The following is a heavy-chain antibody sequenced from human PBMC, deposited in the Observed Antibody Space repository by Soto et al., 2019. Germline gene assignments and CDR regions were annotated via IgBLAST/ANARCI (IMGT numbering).Heavy chain of an antibody. CDR1: GSSISSGGYS. V-gene: IGHV4-30-2*01. D-gene: IGHD1-7*01. J-gene: IGHJ5*02. CDR2: IYHSGST. Sequence: QLQLQESGSGLVKPSQTLSLTCAVSGSSISSGGYSWSWIRQPPGKGLEWIGYIYHSGSTYYNPSLKSRVTISVDRSKNQFSLKLSSLTAADTAVYYCARTESGTFDPWGQGTLVTVSS. CDR3: ARTESGTFDP.